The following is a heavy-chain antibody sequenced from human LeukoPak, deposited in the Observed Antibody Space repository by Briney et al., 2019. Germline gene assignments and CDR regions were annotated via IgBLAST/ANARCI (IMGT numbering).Heavy chain of an antibody. J-gene: IGHJ1*01. CDR1: GYTFTSYY. V-gene: IGHV1-46*01. D-gene: IGHD6-13*01. CDR3: ARGTGIAAAVTSLFQY. Sequence: ASVTVTFKSSGYTFTSYYLHWVRQAPGQGLEWMGVINTSGGSTNYAQKFQGRVTMTRDISTSTVYMELSSLRSEDTAVYYCARGTGIAAAVTSLFQYWGQGTLVTVSS. CDR2: INTSGGST.